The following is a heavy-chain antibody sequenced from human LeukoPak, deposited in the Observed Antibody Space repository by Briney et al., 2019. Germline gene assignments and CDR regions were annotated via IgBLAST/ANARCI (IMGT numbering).Heavy chain of an antibody. CDR1: GFTFSTYG. CDR2: ISYDGSTK. Sequence: GGSLRLSCTASGFTFSTYGMHWVRQAPGKGLEWVTLISYDGSTKYYSDSVKGRFTLSRDNSKNTLYLQMNSLRAEDTAVYYCARSPSVGATLNFDYWGQGTLVTVSS. D-gene: IGHD1-26*01. V-gene: IGHV3-30*03. CDR3: ARSPSVGATLNFDY. J-gene: IGHJ4*02.